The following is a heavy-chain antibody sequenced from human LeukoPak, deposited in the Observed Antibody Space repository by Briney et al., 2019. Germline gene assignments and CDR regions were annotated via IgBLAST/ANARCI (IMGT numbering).Heavy chain of an antibody. CDR3: ANRRPHSSGFDY. CDR1: GFTFSSYG. J-gene: IGHJ4*02. CDR2: ISYDGSNK. D-gene: IGHD6-19*01. V-gene: IGHV3-30*18. Sequence: GGSLRLSCAASGFTFSSYGMHWVRQAPGKGLEWVAVISYDGSNKYYADSVKGRFTISRDNSKNTLYLQMNSLRAGDTAVYYCANRRPHSSGFDYWGQGTLVTVSS.